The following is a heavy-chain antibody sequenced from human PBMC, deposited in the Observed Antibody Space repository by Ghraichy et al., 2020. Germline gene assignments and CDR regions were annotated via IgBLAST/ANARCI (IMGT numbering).Heavy chain of an antibody. CDR3: ARDPRRFLEWLTENYYYYGMDV. Sequence: ASVKVSCKASGYTFTSYGISWVRQAPGQWLEWMGWISAYNGNTNYAQKLQGRVTMTTDTSTSTAYMELRSLRSDDTAVYYCARDPRRFLEWLTENYYYYGMDVWGQGTTVTVSS. V-gene: IGHV1-18*01. CDR2: ISAYNGNT. D-gene: IGHD3-3*01. J-gene: IGHJ6*02. CDR1: GYTFTSYG.